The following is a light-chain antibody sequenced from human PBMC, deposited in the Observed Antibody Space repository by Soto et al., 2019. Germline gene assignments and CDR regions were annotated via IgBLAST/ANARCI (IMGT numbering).Light chain of an antibody. CDR3: MQGTHWAIT. CDR2: KVS. J-gene: IGKJ5*01. Sequence: DAVMTQSPLSLHVTVGQPASISLWFRQSFLYRDGNTYLNWFHQRPGQSPRRLIYKVSNRDSGVPDRFSGSGSGTDFTLKISRVETEDVGVYFCMQGTHWAITFGQGNDWRL. V-gene: IGKV2-30*01. CDR1: QSFLYRDGNTY.